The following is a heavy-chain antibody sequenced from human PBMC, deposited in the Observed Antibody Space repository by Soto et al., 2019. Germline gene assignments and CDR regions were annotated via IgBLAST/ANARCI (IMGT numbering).Heavy chain of an antibody. Sequence: QVQLVESGGGVVQPGRSLRLSCAASGFTFSSYGMHWVRQAPGKGLEWVAVIWYDGSNKYYADSVKGRFTISRDNSKNTLYLQMNSLRADDTAVYYCARDPYYYDSSGPPHAFDIWGQGTMVTVSS. D-gene: IGHD3-22*01. V-gene: IGHV3-33*01. CDR1: GFTFSSYG. CDR2: IWYDGSNK. J-gene: IGHJ3*02. CDR3: ARDPYYYDSSGPPHAFDI.